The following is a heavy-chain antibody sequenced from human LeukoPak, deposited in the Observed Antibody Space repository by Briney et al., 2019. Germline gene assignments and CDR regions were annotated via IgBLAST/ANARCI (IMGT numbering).Heavy chain of an antibody. V-gene: IGHV4-30-2*01. CDR2: IYHSGST. Sequence: SETLSLTCAVSGGSISSGGYSWIWIRQPPGKGLEWFVYIYHSGSTYYNPYLKSRVTISVDRSKNQFSLKLSSVTAADTAVYYCARASQWLGSRWFDPWGQGTLLTVSS. J-gene: IGHJ5*02. CDR1: GGSISSGGYS. CDR3: ARASQWLGSRWFDP. D-gene: IGHD6-19*01.